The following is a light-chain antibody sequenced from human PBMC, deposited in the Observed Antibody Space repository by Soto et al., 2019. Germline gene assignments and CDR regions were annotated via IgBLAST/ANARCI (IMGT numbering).Light chain of an antibody. CDR2: DAS. CDR1: QSISTW. CDR3: HHYTRA. V-gene: IGKV1-5*01. Sequence: DTQMTQSPSSLSASVGDRVTITCRASQSISTWLAWYQQKPGKAPKLLIFDASTLESGVPSRFSGSASGTEFTLTITSLQPDDFATYYCHHYTRAFGQGPRWIS. J-gene: IGKJ1*01.